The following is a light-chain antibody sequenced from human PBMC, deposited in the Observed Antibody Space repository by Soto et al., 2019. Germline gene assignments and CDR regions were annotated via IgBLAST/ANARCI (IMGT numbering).Light chain of an antibody. V-gene: IGKV3-15*01. CDR2: GAS. CDR3: QQYNIWPPYT. Sequence: EIEMTQSPATLSVSPGERATLYCKASQRISSNLAWYQQKPGQPPRLLIYGASSRASGIPARFSGSGSGTEFTLTISGRQSEDFALYYCQQYNIWPPYTFGHGTKLEIK. CDR1: QRISSN. J-gene: IGKJ2*01.